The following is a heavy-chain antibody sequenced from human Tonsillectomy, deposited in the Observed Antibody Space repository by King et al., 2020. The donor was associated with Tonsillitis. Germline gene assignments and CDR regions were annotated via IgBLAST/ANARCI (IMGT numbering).Heavy chain of an antibody. D-gene: IGHD6-19*01. CDR1: GFTFSNYA. Sequence: VQLVESGGGLVQPGGSRRLSCAASGFTFSNYAMNWVRQAPGKGLEWVSAIKGSGGATYYADSVKGRFTIARDNSKNTLYLQMNSLRGEDTAVYYCAKAHLVDVPHGWGADRWGQGTLVTVSS. V-gene: IGHV3-23*04. J-gene: IGHJ5*02. CDR2: IKGSGGAT. CDR3: AKAHLVDVPHGWGADR.